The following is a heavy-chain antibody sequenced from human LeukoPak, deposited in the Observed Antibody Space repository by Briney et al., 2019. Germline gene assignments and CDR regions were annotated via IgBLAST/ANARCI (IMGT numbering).Heavy chain of an antibody. CDR1: GFTFSSYG. CDR3: AKLYWCGYDVAYADY. D-gene: IGHD5-12*01. Sequence: TGGSLRLSCAASGFTFSSYGMHWVRQAPGKGLEWVAVILYDGSNKYYADSVKGRFTISRDNSKNTLYLQMNSLRAEDTAVYYCAKLYWCGYDVAYADYWGQGTLVTVSS. V-gene: IGHV3-30*18. J-gene: IGHJ4*02. CDR2: ILYDGSNK.